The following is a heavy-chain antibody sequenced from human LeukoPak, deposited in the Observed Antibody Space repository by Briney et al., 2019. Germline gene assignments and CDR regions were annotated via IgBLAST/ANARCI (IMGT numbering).Heavy chain of an antibody. CDR1: GFTFSSYA. D-gene: IGHD2-2*01. J-gene: IGHJ4*02. Sequence: GGSLRLSCAASGFTFSSYAMSWVRQAPGKGLEWVSAISGSGGSTYYADSVKGRFTISRDNSKNTLYLQMNSLRAEDTAVYHCAKDFYEPIVVVPAAFGYWGQGTLVTVSS. CDR2: ISGSGGST. V-gene: IGHV3-23*01. CDR3: AKDFYEPIVVVPAAFGY.